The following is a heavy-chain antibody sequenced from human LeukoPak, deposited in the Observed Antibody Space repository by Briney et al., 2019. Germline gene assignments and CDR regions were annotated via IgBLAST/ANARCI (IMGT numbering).Heavy chain of an antibody. CDR3: ATDQAGAFDI. D-gene: IGHD3-10*01. CDR1: GFAFSSYW. Sequence: GGSLRLSCAASGFAFSSYWIHWVRQAPGKGLVWVSRISSDGSATSYADSVKGRFTISRDNAKNTLYLQMNSLRAEDTAVYYCATDQAGAFDIWGQGTMVTVSS. J-gene: IGHJ3*02. CDR2: ISSDGSAT. V-gene: IGHV3-74*01.